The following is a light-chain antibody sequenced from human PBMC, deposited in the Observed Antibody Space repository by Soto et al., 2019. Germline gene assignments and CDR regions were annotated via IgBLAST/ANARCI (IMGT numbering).Light chain of an antibody. Sequence: ASQITQSPSSLSASVGDRVTITCRASRDIGNDLGWYQQKQGKAPKHLIFAASNLQSGVPSRFSGGGSGTDFTLTISSLQADDFAAYYCLQHFNFSWTFGQGTKVETK. CDR3: LQHFNFSWT. CDR1: RDIGND. J-gene: IGKJ1*01. V-gene: IGKV1-6*01. CDR2: AAS.